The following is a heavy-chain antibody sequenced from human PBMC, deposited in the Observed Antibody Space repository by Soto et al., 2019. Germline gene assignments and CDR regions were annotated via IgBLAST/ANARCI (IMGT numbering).Heavy chain of an antibody. V-gene: IGHV1-8*01. J-gene: IGHJ5*02. CDR3: VRGGFLSHDHVIIAPATLGFDP. Sequence: QVQLMQSGAEVKKPGASVKVSCKASGYTFTTYDINWVRQAPGQGLEWMGWRNPNRTNTGYAEKFQGRVTMTRDTSISTAYMELSSLRYDDTAVYYCVRGGFLSHDHVIIAPATLGFDPWGQGPLVTVSS. CDR2: RNPNRTNT. D-gene: IGHD2-2*01. CDR1: GYTFTTYD.